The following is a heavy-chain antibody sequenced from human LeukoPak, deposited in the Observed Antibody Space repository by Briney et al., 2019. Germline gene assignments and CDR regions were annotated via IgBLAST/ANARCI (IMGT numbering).Heavy chain of an antibody. CDR2: SRNKANSYTT. J-gene: IGHJ4*02. CDR1: GFTFSDHY. CDR3: ARAYTSGWYSPGY. D-gene: IGHD6-19*01. Sequence: TGXSLRLSCAASGFTFSDHYMDWVRQAPGKGLEWVGRSRNKANSYTTEYAASVKGRFTISRDDSKNSLYLQMNSLKTEDTAVYYCARAYTSGWYSPGYWGQGTLVTVSS. V-gene: IGHV3-72*01.